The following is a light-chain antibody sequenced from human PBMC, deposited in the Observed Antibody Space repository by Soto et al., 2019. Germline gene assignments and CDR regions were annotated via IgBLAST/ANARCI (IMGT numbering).Light chain of an antibody. Sequence: QSVLTQPASVSGSPGQSITISCTGTSSDVGGYNYVSWYQQHPGKAPKLMIYVFSNRPSGVFNRFSGSKFGNTASLTISGLQAEDEADYYCSSYTSSSTYVFGTGTKVTVL. V-gene: IGLV2-14*01. CDR3: SSYTSSSTYV. J-gene: IGLJ1*01. CDR2: VFS. CDR1: SSDVGGYNY.